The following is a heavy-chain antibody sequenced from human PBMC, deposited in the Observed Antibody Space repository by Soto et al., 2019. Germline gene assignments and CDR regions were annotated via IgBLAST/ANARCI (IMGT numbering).Heavy chain of an antibody. CDR1: GFTIGSNY. V-gene: IGHV3-66*01. CDR3: ANEPRPYSAYDPSQKIPIDY. Sequence: PGGSLRLSCAASGFTIGSNYMSWVRQAPGKGLEWVSVIYSGGSTYYSDSVKGRFTISRDNSKNTLYLQMNSLRAEDTAVYYCANEPRPYSAYDPSQKIPIDYWGQGTLVTVSS. J-gene: IGHJ4*02. D-gene: IGHD5-12*01. CDR2: IYSGGST.